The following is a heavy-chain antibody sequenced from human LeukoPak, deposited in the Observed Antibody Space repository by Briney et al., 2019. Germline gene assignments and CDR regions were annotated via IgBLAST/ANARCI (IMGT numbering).Heavy chain of an antibody. D-gene: IGHD1-26*01. CDR3: ARELREHGVFDI. J-gene: IGHJ3*02. CDR1: GFTFSSYS. Sequence: GGSLRLSCAASGFTFSSYSMSWVRQAPGRGLEWVSSFSGSGGSTYYADSVKGRFTISRDNSENTLYLQMNSLRAEDTAVYYCARELREHGVFDIWGQGTMVTVSS. CDR2: FSGSGGST. V-gene: IGHV3-23*01.